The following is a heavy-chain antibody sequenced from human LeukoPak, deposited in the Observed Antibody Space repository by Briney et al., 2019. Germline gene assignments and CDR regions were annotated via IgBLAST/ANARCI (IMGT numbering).Heavy chain of an antibody. J-gene: IGHJ3*01. D-gene: IGHD3-16*01. CDR2: INGDGSGI. CDR3: AREEAPIEGDDAFDF. Sequence: GGSLRLSCAASGFTFSSYSMNWVRQAPGQGPVWVSRINGDGSGIAYADSVKGRFTISRDNAMNTLFLQMNSLSIEDTAVYYCAREEAPIEGDDAFDFWGQGAMVIVSS. CDR1: GFTFSSYS. V-gene: IGHV3-74*01.